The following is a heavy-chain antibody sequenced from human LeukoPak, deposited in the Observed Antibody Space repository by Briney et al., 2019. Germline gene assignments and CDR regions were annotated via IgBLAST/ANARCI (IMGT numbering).Heavy chain of an antibody. CDR3: ARVDTAMVIDY. CDR1: GGTFSSYA. D-gene: IGHD5-18*01. CDR2: IIPILGIA. J-gene: IGHJ4*02. Sequence: ASVKVSCKASGGTFSSYAISWVRHAPGQGLEWMGRIIPILGIANYAQKFQGRVTITADKSTSTAYMELSSLRSEDTAVYYCARVDTAMVIDYWGQGTLVNVSS. V-gene: IGHV1-69*04.